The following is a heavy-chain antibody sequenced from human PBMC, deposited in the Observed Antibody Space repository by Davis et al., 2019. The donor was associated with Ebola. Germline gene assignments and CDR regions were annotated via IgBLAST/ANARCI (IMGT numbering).Heavy chain of an antibody. J-gene: IGHJ4*02. Sequence: GGSLRLSCAASGFTFSSYGMHWVRQAPGKGLEWVAFIRYDGSNKYYADSVKGRFTISRDNSKNTLYLQMNSLRAEDTAMYYCAKERPLSGYSYRYYFDYWGQGTLVTVSS. CDR3: AKERPLSGYSYRYYFDY. CDR2: IRYDGSNK. D-gene: IGHD5-18*01. CDR1: GFTFSSYG. V-gene: IGHV3-30*02.